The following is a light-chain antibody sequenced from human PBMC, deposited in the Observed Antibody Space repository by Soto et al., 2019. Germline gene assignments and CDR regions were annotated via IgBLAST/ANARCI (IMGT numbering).Light chain of an antibody. CDR2: AAS. J-gene: IGKJ5*01. V-gene: IGKV1-9*01. CDR3: QQLNSYPIT. CDR1: QSIRSY. Sequence: DIQMTQSPSSLSASVGDRVTITCRASQSIRSYLNWYQQKPGKAPKLLIYAASTLQSGVPSRFSGSGSGTEFTLTISSLQPEDFATYYCQQLNSYPITFGQGTRLEIK.